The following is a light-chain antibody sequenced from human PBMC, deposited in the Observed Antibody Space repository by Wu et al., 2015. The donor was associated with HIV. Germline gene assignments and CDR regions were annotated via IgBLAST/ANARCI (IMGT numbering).Light chain of an antibody. CDR3: HQANSALA. CDR1: QDIGNY. V-gene: IGKV1-27*01. Sequence: DIQMTQSPSSLSASLRDRVTITCRASQDIGNYLAWYQQKPGKPPKMLIYSASSLDSGVPSRFSGSGSGTEFTLTINNVQPEDFATYYCHQANSALAFGGGTTVESK. CDR2: SAS. J-gene: IGKJ4*01.